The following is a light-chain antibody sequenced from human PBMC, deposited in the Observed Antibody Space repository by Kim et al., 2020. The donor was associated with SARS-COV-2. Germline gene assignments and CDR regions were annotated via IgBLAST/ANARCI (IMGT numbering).Light chain of an antibody. CDR2: YDS. CDR1: NIETKS. Sequence: APGETARITCGGNNIETKSVHWYQQKPGQAPLLVISYDSDRPSGIPERFSGSNSGDTATLTISRVEAGDEAVYYCQVWDNSVDHPVFGGGTQLTVL. CDR3: QVWDNSVDHPV. J-gene: IGLJ3*02. V-gene: IGLV3-21*04.